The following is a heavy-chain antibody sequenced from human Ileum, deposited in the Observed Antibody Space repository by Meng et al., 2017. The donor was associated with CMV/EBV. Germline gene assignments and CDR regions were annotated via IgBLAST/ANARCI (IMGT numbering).Heavy chain of an antibody. D-gene: IGHD6-13*01. Sequence: GGSLRLSCAASGFAFSTYGMHWVRQAPGKGLEWVASTRYSGNDKYYADSVKGRFTVSRDNSKNTLYLQMNSLRPENTAVYYCAKDLLRAAAGIQDYWGQGTLVTVSS. CDR1: GFAFSTYG. J-gene: IGHJ4*02. CDR3: AKDLLRAAAGIQDY. CDR2: TRYSGNDK. V-gene: IGHV3-30*02.